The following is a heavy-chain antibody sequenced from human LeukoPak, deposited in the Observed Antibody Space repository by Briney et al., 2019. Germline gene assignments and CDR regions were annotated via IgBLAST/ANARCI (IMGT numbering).Heavy chain of an antibody. CDR2: IKQDGSEK. Sequence: GGSLRLSCAASGFTFSSYAMSWVRQAPGKGLEWVANIKQDGSEKYYVDSLKGRFTISRDNAKNSLFLQMNSLRVEDTAVYYCARGGRSYYEGAMCDYWGQGTLVTVSS. J-gene: IGHJ4*02. CDR3: ARGGRSYYEGAMCDY. D-gene: IGHD1-26*01. V-gene: IGHV3-7*03. CDR1: GFTFSSYA.